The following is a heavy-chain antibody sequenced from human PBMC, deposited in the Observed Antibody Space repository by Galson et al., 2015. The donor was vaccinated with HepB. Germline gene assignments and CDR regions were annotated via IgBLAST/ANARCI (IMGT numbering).Heavy chain of an antibody. D-gene: IGHD3-16*01. Sequence: SLRLSCAASGFTFSTYAMNWVRQAPGKGLESISYIRAGSSIISYADSVKGRFTISRDDARSSLYLEMNSLRDEDTAVYYCARYHDWAIDIWGQGTLVTVSP. CDR3: ARYHDWAIDI. V-gene: IGHV3-48*02. CDR1: GFTFSTYA. CDR2: IRAGSSII. J-gene: IGHJ3*02.